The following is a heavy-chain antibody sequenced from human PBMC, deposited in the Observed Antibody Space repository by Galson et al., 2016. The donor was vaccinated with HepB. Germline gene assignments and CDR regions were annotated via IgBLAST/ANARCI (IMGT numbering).Heavy chain of an antibody. V-gene: IGHV3-30*04. Sequence: SLRLSCAASHFILSNFAMHWVRQAPGKGLEWVALLSYDGSMEYYADSVQGRFTISRDNSKNTLYLQMNSLGVEDTAVYYCARSRAPYYSGSVTNYFEYWGQGTLVTVSS. J-gene: IGHJ4*02. CDR3: ARSRAPYYSGSVTNYFEY. D-gene: IGHD3-10*01. CDR1: HFILSNFA. CDR2: LSYDGSME.